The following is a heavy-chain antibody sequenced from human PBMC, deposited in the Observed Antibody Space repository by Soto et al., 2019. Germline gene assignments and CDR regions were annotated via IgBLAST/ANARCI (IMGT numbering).Heavy chain of an antibody. J-gene: IGHJ6*02. Sequence: QVQLVESGGGVVQPGRSLRLSCAASGFIFNSYGMHWVRQAPGKGLEWVAVISYDGSNQYYGDSVKGRFTISRDSSKNTLHLQTNSLRTEDTAVYYCAKDLRPWGSGYDKYYYSYGLDVWGQGTTVTVSS. CDR3: AKDLRPWGSGYDKYYYSYGLDV. CDR2: ISYDGSNQ. V-gene: IGHV3-30*18. D-gene: IGHD5-12*01. CDR1: GFIFNSYG.